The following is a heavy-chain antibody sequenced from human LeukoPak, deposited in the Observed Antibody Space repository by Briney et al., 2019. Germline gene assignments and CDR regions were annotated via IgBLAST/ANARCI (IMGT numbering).Heavy chain of an antibody. CDR2: ISGSGGST. CDR3: AKEEGSFRYYGSGSYNY. Sequence: GSLRLSCAASGFTFSSYAMSWVRQAPGKGLEWVSAISGSGGSTYYADSVKGRFTISRDNSKNTLYLQMNSLRAEDTAVYYCAKEEGSFRYYGSGSYNYWGQGTLVTVSS. CDR1: GFTFSSYA. V-gene: IGHV3-23*01. D-gene: IGHD3-10*01. J-gene: IGHJ4*02.